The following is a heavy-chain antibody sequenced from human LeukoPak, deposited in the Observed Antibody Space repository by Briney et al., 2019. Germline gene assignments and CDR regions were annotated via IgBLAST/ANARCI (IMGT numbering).Heavy chain of an antibody. CDR2: IYYSGST. D-gene: IGHD3-22*01. CDR1: GGSISSGGYS. Sequence: PSETLSLTCTVSGGSISSGGYSWSWLRQHPGKGLEWIGYIYYSGSTYYNPSLKSRVTISVDTSKNQFSLKLSSVTAADTAVYYCARGSSVWPRYDSSSTEWRKPPANYFDYWGQGTLVTVSS. V-gene: IGHV4-31*03. J-gene: IGHJ4*02. CDR3: ARGSSVWPRYDSSSTEWRKPPANYFDY.